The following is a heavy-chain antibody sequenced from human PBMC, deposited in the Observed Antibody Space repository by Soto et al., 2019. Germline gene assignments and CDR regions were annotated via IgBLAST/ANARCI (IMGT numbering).Heavy chain of an antibody. D-gene: IGHD3-10*01. CDR2: INPNSGGT. CDR3: ARVGGGLASLGYYGMDV. V-gene: IGHV1-2*04. J-gene: IGHJ6*02. Sequence: VASVKVSCKASGYTFIGYYIHWVRQAPGQGREWMGWINPNSGGTNYAQRFQGWVTMTRDRSISTAYMELSRLKSDDTAVYYCARVGGGLASLGYYGMDVWGQGXTVTVPS. CDR1: GYTFIGYY.